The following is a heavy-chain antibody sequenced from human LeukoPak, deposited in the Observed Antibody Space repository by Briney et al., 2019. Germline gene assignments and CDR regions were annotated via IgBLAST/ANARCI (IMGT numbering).Heavy chain of an antibody. Sequence: TGRSLRLSCAASGFTFSRYGMHWVRQAPGKGLEGVAVISYDGSNKYYADSVKGRFTISRDNSKNTLYLQMNSLRAEDTAVYYCAKDGDSSGWYYFDYWGQGTLVTVSS. D-gene: IGHD6-19*01. CDR1: GFTFSRYG. CDR2: ISYDGSNK. CDR3: AKDGDSSGWYYFDY. J-gene: IGHJ4*02. V-gene: IGHV3-30*18.